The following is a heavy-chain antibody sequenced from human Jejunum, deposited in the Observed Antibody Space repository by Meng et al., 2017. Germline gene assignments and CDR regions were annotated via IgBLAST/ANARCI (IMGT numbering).Heavy chain of an antibody. V-gene: IGHV4-34*01. CDR2: IDHSGST. Sequence: VQLQQWGAGLLKPSETLSLTCAGYGGFFSGYYCGWIRQAPGKGLEWIGDIDHSGSTNYNPSLKNRVTISVDTSRNQISLNLNSVTAADTAVYYCARGGDPRAYYFDYWGQGNLVTVSS. CDR1: GGFFSGYY. CDR3: ARGGDPRAYYFDY. D-gene: IGHD3-10*01. J-gene: IGHJ4*02.